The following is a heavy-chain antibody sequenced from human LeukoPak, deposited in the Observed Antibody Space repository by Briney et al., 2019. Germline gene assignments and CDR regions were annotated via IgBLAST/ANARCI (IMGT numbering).Heavy chain of an antibody. CDR2: IIPIFGTA. D-gene: IGHD6-13*01. CDR1: GGTFSSYA. CDR3: ARGSVGSSSWSRGVYYFDY. J-gene: IGHJ4*02. V-gene: IGHV1-69*01. Sequence: SVKVSCKASGGTFSSYAISWVRQAPGQGLEWMGEIIPIFGTANYAQKFQGRVTITADESTSTAYMELSSLRSEDTAVYYCARGSVGSSSWSRGVYYFDYWGQGTLVTVSS.